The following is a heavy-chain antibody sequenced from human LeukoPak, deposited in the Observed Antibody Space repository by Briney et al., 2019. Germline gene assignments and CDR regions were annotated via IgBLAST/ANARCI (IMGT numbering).Heavy chain of an antibody. CDR3: ARVFTIAVDFYYYYMDV. D-gene: IGHD6-19*01. CDR1: GFTFSSYE. J-gene: IGHJ6*03. Sequence: GGSLRLSCAASGFTFSSYEMNWVRQAPGKGLEWVSYISSSGSTIYYADSVKGRFTISRDNSKNTLYLQMNSPRAEDTAVYYCARVFTIAVDFYYYYMDVWGKGTTVTISS. CDR2: ISSSGSTI. V-gene: IGHV3-48*03.